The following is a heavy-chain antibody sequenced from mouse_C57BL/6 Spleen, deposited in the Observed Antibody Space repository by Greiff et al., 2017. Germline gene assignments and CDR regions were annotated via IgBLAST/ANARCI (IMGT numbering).Heavy chain of an antibody. CDR3: AILYDYFAY. Sequence: VQLQQSGPELVKPGASVKISCKASGYTFTDYYMNWVKQSHGKSLEWIGDINPNNGGTSYNQKFKGKATLTVDKSSSTAYMELRSLTSEDSAVYYCAILYDYFAYWGQGTLVTVSA. CDR1: GYTFTDYY. CDR2: INPNNGGT. V-gene: IGHV1-26*01. J-gene: IGHJ3*01. D-gene: IGHD2-4*01.